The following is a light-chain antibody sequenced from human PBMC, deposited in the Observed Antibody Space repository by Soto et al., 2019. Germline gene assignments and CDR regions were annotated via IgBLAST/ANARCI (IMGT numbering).Light chain of an antibody. CDR1: QSVTSNY. J-gene: IGKJ1*01. CDR3: QHYVASLTT. Sequence: EIVMTQSPTILSVSPGERATLSCGASQSVTSNYLAWYQQKPGQAPRLLIFGASIRVTGIPDRFIGSGSGTDFTLTISRLEPEDFAVYYCQHYVASLTTFGQGTKVDI. CDR2: GAS. V-gene: IGKV3-20*01.